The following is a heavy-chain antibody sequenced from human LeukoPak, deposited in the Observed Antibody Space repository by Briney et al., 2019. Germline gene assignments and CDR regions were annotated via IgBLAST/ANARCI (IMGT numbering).Heavy chain of an antibody. CDR3: SRENGAFSPFGY. Sequence: SGTLSLTCGVSGGSITSTNWWSWVRQPPGQGLEWIGEDSLSGLTNYNPSLSSRVIMALDTSTNHLSLHLTSVTAADTAVYYCSRENGAFSPFGYWGQGYLVSVLS. V-gene: IGHV4-4*02. D-gene: IGHD2-8*01. CDR2: DSLSGLT. CDR1: GGSITSTNW. J-gene: IGHJ4*02.